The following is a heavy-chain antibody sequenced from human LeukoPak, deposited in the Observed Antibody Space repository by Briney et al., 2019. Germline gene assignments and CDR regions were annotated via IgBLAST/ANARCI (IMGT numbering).Heavy chain of an antibody. J-gene: IGHJ4*01. D-gene: IGHD5-12*01. Sequence: GGSLRLSCAASGFTFSSYGMHWVRQAPGKGLEWVAVISYDGSNKYYADSVKGRFTISRDNSKNTLYPQMNSLRAEDTAVYYWWRNWVATGFFGYWGQGTLVTVSS. CDR3: WRNWVATGFFGY. V-gene: IGHV3-30*03. CDR2: ISYDGSNK. CDR1: GFTFSSYG.